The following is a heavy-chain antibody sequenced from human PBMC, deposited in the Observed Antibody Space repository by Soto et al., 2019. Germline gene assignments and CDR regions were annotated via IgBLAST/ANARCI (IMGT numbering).Heavy chain of an antibody. Sequence: QVQLQESGPGLVKPSQTLSLTCTVSGVSISSGPYYWAWIRQHPGKGLEYIGYIYYSGSTYYSPPLKSRLTISVDTSKNQFSLKLSSVTAADTAIYYCARDLRGNSYGMDVWGPGTTVTVSS. CDR1: GVSISSGPYY. CDR3: ARDLRGNSYGMDV. CDR2: IYYSGST. V-gene: IGHV4-31*03. J-gene: IGHJ6*02.